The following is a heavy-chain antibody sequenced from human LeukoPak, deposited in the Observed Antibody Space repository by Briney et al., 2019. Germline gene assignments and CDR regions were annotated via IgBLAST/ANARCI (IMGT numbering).Heavy chain of an antibody. CDR2: IIPIFGTA. Sequence: GASVKVSCKASGGTFSSYAISWVRQAPGQGLEWMGGIIPIFGTANYAQKFQGRVTITADKSTSTAYKGLSSLRSEDTAVYYCARGIEEDIVVVVAATPAGAFDIWGQGTMVTVSS. CDR3: ARGIEEDIVVVVAATPAGAFDI. D-gene: IGHD2-15*01. J-gene: IGHJ3*02. V-gene: IGHV1-69*06. CDR1: GGTFSSYA.